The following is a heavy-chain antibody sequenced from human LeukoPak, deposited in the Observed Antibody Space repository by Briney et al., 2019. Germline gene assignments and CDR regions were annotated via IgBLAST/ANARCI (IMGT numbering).Heavy chain of an antibody. CDR2: IYYSGST. CDR3: ARQRGGSYYGYYYYYGMDV. D-gene: IGHD1-26*01. V-gene: IGHV4-59*08. J-gene: IGHJ6*02. Sequence: PSETLSLTRTVSGGSISSYYWSWIRQPPGKGLEWIGYIYYSGSTNYNPSLKSRVTISVDTSKNQFSLKLSSVTAADTAVYYCARQRGGSYYGYYYYYGMDVWGQGTTVTVSS. CDR1: GGSISSYY.